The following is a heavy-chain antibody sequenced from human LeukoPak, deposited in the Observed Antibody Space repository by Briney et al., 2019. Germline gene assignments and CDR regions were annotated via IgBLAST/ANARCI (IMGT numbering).Heavy chain of an antibody. D-gene: IGHD3-9*01. Sequence: GGSLRLSCAASGFTVSSNYMSWVRQAPEKGLEWVSVIYSGGSTYYADSVKGRFTISRDNSKNTLYLQMNSLRAEDTAVYYCARDRGDYDMDYWGQGTLVTVSS. V-gene: IGHV3-66*01. CDR3: ARDRGDYDMDY. CDR1: GFTVSSNY. CDR2: IYSGGST. J-gene: IGHJ4*02.